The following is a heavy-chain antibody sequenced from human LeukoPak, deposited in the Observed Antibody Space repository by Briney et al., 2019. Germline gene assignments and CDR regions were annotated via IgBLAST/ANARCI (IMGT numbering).Heavy chain of an antibody. J-gene: IGHJ4*02. V-gene: IGHV4-39*01. CDR1: GGSISSSSYY. CDR3: ARLRMKLDY. D-gene: IGHD2/OR15-2a*01. Sequence: SETLSLTCTVSGGSISSSSYYWGWIRQPPGKGLEWIGSIYYSGSTCYNPSRTSRVTISVDTSKNQFSLKLSSVTAADTAVYYCARLRMKLDYWGQGTLVTVSS. CDR2: IYYSGST.